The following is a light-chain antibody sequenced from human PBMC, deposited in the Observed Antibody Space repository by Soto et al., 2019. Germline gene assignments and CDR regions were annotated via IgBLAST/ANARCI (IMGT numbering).Light chain of an antibody. Sequence: EIVLTQSPATLSLSPGERATLSCRASQSVSSYLVWYQQNPGQAPMLLIYDASNRATGIPARFSGSGSGTDFTLTISSLEPEDFAVYYCQQRSNWPPWTFGQGTKVEIK. CDR3: QQRSNWPPWT. V-gene: IGKV3-11*01. CDR2: DAS. CDR1: QSVSSY. J-gene: IGKJ1*01.